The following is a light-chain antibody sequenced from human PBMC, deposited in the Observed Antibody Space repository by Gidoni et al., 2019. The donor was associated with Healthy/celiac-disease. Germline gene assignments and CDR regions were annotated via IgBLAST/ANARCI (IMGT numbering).Light chain of an antibody. CDR2: AAS. CDR1: QSISSY. J-gene: IGKJ4*01. Sequence: DIQMTQSPSSLSASVGDRVTITCRASQSISSYLNWYQQKPGKAPKLLIYAASSLPSGVTSRFSGSVSGTDFTLTISSLQPEDFATYYCQQSYSTPLFGGGPKVEIK. V-gene: IGKV1-39*01. CDR3: QQSYSTPL.